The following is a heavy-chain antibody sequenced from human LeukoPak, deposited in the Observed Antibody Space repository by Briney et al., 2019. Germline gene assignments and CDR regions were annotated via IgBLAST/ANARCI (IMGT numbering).Heavy chain of an antibody. CDR3: AKGGKWDVTPFDY. D-gene: IGHD1-26*01. V-gene: IGHV3-23*01. CDR2: ISGSGPST. Sequence: GGSLRLSCAASGFTFQNYAMSWVRQAPGKGLEWASSISGSGPSTDYADSVKGRFTISRDNSKNTLYLQVNSLRAEDTAVYYCAKGGKWDVTPFDYWGQGTLVTVSS. J-gene: IGHJ4*02. CDR1: GFTFQNYA.